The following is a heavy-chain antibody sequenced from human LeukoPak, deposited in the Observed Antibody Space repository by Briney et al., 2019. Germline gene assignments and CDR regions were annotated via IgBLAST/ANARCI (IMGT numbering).Heavy chain of an antibody. D-gene: IGHD3-3*01. CDR2: MNPNSGNT. CDR1: GYTFTSYD. V-gene: IGHV1-8*01. J-gene: IGHJ4*02. CDR3: ARGNYDFWSGYQYYFDY. Sequence: ASVKVSCKASGYTFTSYDINWVRQATGQGIEWMGWMNPNSGNTGYAQKFQGRVTMTRNTSISTAYMELSSLRSEDTAVYYCARGNYDFWSGYQYYFDYWGQGTLVTVSS.